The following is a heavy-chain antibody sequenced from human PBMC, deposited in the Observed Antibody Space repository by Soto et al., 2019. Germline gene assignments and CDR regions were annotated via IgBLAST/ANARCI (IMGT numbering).Heavy chain of an antibody. CDR3: ARDRSSGFSTGWHTSMDH. V-gene: IGHV3-33*01. CDR1: GFTFSSYG. D-gene: IGHD7-27*01. J-gene: IGHJ4*02. CDR2: IFYDGSET. Sequence: QVQLVESGGGVLQPGRPLRLPCETSGFTFSSYGLHWVRQAPGKGLEWVALIFYDGSETYYADSVKGRFTISRDYSKNILYLQVNSLRPDDTANYYCARDRSSGFSTGWHTSMDHWGRGTLVTVSS.